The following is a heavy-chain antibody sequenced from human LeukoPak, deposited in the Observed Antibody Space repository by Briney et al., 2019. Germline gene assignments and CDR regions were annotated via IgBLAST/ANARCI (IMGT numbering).Heavy chain of an antibody. CDR2: INPSGGST. Sequence: ASVKVSCKASGYTFTSYYMHWVRQAPGQGLEWMGIINPSGGSTSYTQKFQGRVTMTRDTSTSTVYMELSSLRSEDTAVYYCARDRGEPALYDYWGQGTLVTVSS. V-gene: IGHV1-46*01. D-gene: IGHD1-26*01. J-gene: IGHJ4*02. CDR1: GYTFTSYY. CDR3: ARDRGEPALYDY.